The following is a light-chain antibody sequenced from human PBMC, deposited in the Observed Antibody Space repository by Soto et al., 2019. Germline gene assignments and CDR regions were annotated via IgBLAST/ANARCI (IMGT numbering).Light chain of an antibody. Sequence: QSVLTQPPSASGTPGQRVTISCSGSSSNIGSNTVNWYQQLPGTAPKVLIYRNNQRPSGVPDRFSGSKSGTSASLAISGLQSEDEADYYCAAWDDSLNGRVFSGGTKLTVL. CDR3: AAWDDSLNGRV. J-gene: IGLJ3*02. V-gene: IGLV1-44*01. CDR1: SSNIGSNT. CDR2: RNN.